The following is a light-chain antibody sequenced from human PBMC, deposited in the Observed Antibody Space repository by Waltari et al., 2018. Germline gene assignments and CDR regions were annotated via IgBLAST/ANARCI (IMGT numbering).Light chain of an antibody. J-gene: IGLJ2*01. Sequence: QSALTQPPSVSGSPGQSTTLSCPVTSRDSGHYTHVSWYQQHPGNTPKLLIYDVSNRPSGVSNRFSGSKSGNTASLTISGLQAEDEADYYCSSFRSANSGVFGGGTKLTVL. V-gene: IGLV2-14*03. CDR1: SRDSGHYTH. CDR3: SSFRSANSGV. CDR2: DVS.